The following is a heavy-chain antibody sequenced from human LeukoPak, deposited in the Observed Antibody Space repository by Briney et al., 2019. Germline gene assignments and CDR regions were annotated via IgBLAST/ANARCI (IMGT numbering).Heavy chain of an antibody. CDR3: ARGNLAARRLSWLDP. Sequence: SETLSLTCSVSGGSVNNYYWSWIRQPPGKGLEWVGCIYYSGETSYNPSLKSRVTISVDTSKNQFSLKLTSVTAGDTAVYYCARGNLAARRLSWLDPWGQGTLITVSS. CDR2: IYYSGET. D-gene: IGHD6-6*01. V-gene: IGHV4-59*02. J-gene: IGHJ5*02. CDR1: GGSVNNYY.